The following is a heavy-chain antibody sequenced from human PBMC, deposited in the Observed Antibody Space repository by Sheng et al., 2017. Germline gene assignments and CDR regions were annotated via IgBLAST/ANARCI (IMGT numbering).Heavy chain of an antibody. V-gene: IGHV3-11*05. Sequence: QVQLEESGGGLVKPGGSLRLSCAVSGFTFSDHYMSWIRQAPGKGLEWVSYISKSGDYTNYADSAKGRFSISRDNAKNSLYLLMNSLRAEDTAVYYCARGGTTGGGWRYYVDSWGQGTLVTVSS. D-gene: IGHD3-16*01. CDR3: ARGGTTGGGWRYYVDS. CDR2: ISKSGDYT. J-gene: IGHJ4*02. CDR1: GFTFSDHY.